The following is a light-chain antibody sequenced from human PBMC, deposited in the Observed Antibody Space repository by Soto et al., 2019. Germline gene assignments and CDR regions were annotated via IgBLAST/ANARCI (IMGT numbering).Light chain of an antibody. J-gene: IGLJ2*01. V-gene: IGLV2-23*01. CDR1: SSDVGTYNL. CDR2: ETT. CDR3: CSYAPSSTVI. Sequence: QSALTQPASVSGSPGQSITISCTGTSSDVGTYNLVSWYQQHPGKAPKLMIYETTKRPSGVSARFSGSKSGNTASLTISGLQAEDEADYPCCSYAPSSTVIFGGGTKVTVL.